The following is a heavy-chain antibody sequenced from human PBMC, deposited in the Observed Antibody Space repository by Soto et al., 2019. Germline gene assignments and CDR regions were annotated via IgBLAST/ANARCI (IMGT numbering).Heavy chain of an antibody. CDR3: ARAPGYSRSPDYYYYGMDV. V-gene: IGHV3-13*01. CDR1: GFTFSSYD. J-gene: IGHJ6*02. D-gene: IGHD6-13*01. Sequence: EVQLVESGGGLVQPGGSLRLSCAASGFTFSSYDMHWVRQATGKGLEWVSAIGTAGDTYYPGSVKGRFTISRENAKNSLYLQMNSLRAGDTAVYYCARAPGYSRSPDYYYYGMDVWGQGTTVTVSS. CDR2: IGTAGDT.